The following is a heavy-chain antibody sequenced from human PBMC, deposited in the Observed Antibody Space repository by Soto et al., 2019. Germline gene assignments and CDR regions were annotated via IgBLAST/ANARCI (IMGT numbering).Heavy chain of an antibody. CDR3: ARVLRSGNTGYAFDI. Sequence: GGSLRLSCAASGFTVSSNYMTWVRRAPGKGLEWVSLVYSGGDSYFADSVKGRFTISRDNSKNTLSLQMNSLRAEDTAVYFCARVLRSGNTGYAFDIWGQGTMVTVSS. CDR1: GFTVSSNY. D-gene: IGHD1-26*01. V-gene: IGHV3-66*01. J-gene: IGHJ3*02. CDR2: VYSGGDS.